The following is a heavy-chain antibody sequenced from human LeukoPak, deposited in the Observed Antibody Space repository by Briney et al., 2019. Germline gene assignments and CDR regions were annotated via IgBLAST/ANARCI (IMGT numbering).Heavy chain of an antibody. V-gene: IGHV4-34*01. J-gene: IGHJ4*02. CDR2: INHSGST. CDR3: ARLSGPDY. Sequence: SETLSLTCAVYGGSFSGYYWSWIRQPPGKGLEWIGEINHSGSTNYNPSLKSRVTISVDKSKNQSSLKLSSVTAADTAVYYCARLSGPDYWGQGTLVTVSS. CDR1: GGSFSGYY.